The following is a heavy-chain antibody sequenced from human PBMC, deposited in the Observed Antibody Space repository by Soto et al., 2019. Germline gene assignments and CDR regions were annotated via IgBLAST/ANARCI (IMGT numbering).Heavy chain of an antibody. CDR2: IYYSGIS. J-gene: IGHJ4*02. Sequence: QVQLLESGPGLVKPSQTLSLICNVSGASISSGGYYWSWIRQRPGGGLEWLGFIYYSGISHYNPSLKSRATISVDTSKNQFSLKLISVTAADTAVYYCARTEWIQLWSDYWGQGALVTVS. CDR1: GASISSGGYY. D-gene: IGHD5-18*01. V-gene: IGHV4-31*03. CDR3: ARTEWIQLWSDY.